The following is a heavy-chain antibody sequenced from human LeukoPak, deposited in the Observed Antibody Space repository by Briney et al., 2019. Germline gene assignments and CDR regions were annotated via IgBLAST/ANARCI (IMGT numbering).Heavy chain of an antibody. V-gene: IGHV3-64D*06. Sequence: GGSLRLSCSASGFTFSSYAMHWVRQAPGKGLEYVSAISSNGGGTYYADSVKGRFSISRDNSKDTLYLQMRSLRPEDTAVYYWVRTLGAFDYWGQGTLVTVSS. CDR3: VRTLGAFDY. CDR1: GFTFSSYA. J-gene: IGHJ4*02. D-gene: IGHD3-16*01. CDR2: ISSNGGGT.